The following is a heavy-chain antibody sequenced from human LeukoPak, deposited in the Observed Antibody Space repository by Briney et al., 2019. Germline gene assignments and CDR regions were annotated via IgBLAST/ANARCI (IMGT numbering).Heavy chain of an antibody. J-gene: IGHJ4*02. CDR1: GGSITSNF. CDR3: ARAKPNWNPPDY. Sequence: SETPSLTCTVSGGSITSNFWSWIRRPPGKGLEWIGYIFDGGNTRYNPSLSSRATISRDTSKNQFSLRLSSVTAADTAVYYCARAKPNWNPPDYWGQGTLVTISS. D-gene: IGHD1-1*01. V-gene: IGHV4-59*08. CDR2: IFDGGNT.